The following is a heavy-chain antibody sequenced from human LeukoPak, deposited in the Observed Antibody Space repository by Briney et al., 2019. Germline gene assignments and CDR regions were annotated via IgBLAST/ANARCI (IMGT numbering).Heavy chain of an antibody. CDR1: GFSLSGYC. D-gene: IGHD5-18*01. CDR2: LHADGVEQ. CDR3: ARGGYSFDY. Sequence: GGPLRLSCAASGFSLSGYCMIWVRQAPGKGLEWVAWLHADGVEQNYVDSVTGRFTMSRDNAKNSLDLKMNSLRVEDTAVYYCARGGYSFDYLGQGTLVVVST. J-gene: IGHJ4*02. V-gene: IGHV3-7*01.